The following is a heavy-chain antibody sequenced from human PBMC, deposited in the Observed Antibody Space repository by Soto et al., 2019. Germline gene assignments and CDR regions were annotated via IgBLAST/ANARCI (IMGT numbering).Heavy chain of an antibody. D-gene: IGHD1-26*01. CDR1: GFTFSSYS. J-gene: IGHJ6*02. Sequence: EVQLVESGGGLVKPGGSLRLSCAASGFTFSSYSMNWVRQAPGKGLEWVSSISSSSSYIYYAYSVKGRFTISRDNAKNSLYLQMNSLRAEDTAVYYCARVGSGSYYYGMDVWGQGTTVTVSS. V-gene: IGHV3-21*01. CDR3: ARVGSGSYYYGMDV. CDR2: ISSSSSYI.